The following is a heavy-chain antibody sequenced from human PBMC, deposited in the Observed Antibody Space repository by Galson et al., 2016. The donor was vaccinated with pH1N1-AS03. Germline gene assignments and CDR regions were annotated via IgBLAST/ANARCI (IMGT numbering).Heavy chain of an antibody. V-gene: IGHV4-34*01. D-gene: IGHD2-8*02. J-gene: IGHJ4*02. CDR2: ISHSGST. Sequence: SETLSLTCAVYGGSFSGYYWTWIRQPPGKGLEWIGEISHSGSTNYNPSLKSRVTISVDTSKNQFSLNLGSVTAADTAVYYCARTVVAGWWYYFDYWGQGTLVTVSS. CDR3: ARTVVAGWWYYFDY. CDR1: GGSFSGYY.